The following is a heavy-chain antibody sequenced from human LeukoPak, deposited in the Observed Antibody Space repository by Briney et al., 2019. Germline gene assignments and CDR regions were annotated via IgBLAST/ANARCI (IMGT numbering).Heavy chain of an antibody. CDR1: GFTFSSYS. CDR3: ARDNYDHGGNRPHYFDY. J-gene: IGHJ4*02. Sequence: GGSLRLSCAASGFTFSSYSINWVRQAPGKGLEWVSSISSSSSYIYYADSVKGRFTISRDNSKNTLYLQMNSLRAEDTAVYYCARDNYDHGGNRPHYFDYWGQGTLVTVSS. D-gene: IGHD4-23*01. V-gene: IGHV3-21*01. CDR2: ISSSSSYI.